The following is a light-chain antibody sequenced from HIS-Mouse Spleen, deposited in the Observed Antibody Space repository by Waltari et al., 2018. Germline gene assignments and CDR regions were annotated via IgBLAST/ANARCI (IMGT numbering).Light chain of an antibody. CDR2: EGS. J-gene: IGLJ2*01. CDR1: SSDVGSYNL. Sequence: QSALTQPASVSGSPGQSITISCPGTSSDVGSYNLVSWYQQHPGKAPKRRIYEGSKRPSGVSNRFSGSKSGNTASLTISGLQAEDEADYYCCSYAGSSTLVFGGGTKLTVL. V-gene: IGLV2-23*01. CDR3: CSYAGSSTLV.